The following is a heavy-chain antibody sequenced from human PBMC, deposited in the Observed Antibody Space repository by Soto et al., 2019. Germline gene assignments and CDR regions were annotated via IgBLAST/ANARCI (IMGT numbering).Heavy chain of an antibody. CDR1: GFTFSSYG. CDR2: IWYDGSNK. V-gene: IGHV3-33*01. CDR3: ARSLTERTHYYYYYYMDV. D-gene: IGHD1-26*01. Sequence: PGGSLRLSCAASGFTFSSYGMHWVRQAPGKGLEWVAVIWYDGSNKYYADSVKGRFTISRDNSKNTLYLQMNSLRAEDTAVYYCARSLTERTHYYYYYYMDVWGKGTTVTVSS. J-gene: IGHJ6*03.